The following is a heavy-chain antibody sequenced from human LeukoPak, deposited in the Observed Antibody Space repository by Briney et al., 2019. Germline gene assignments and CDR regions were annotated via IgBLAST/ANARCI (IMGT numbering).Heavy chain of an antibody. J-gene: IGHJ3*02. CDR2: IRNKAKSYTT. CDR1: GFTFSDHY. Sequence: GGSLRLSCAASGFTFSDHYMDWVRQAPGKGLEGVGRIRNKAKSYTTEYAASVKGRFTISRDDSKNSLYLQMNSLKTEDTAVYYCARVGDYYDSNGYSVDAFDIWGQGTMVTVSS. V-gene: IGHV3-72*01. D-gene: IGHD3-22*01. CDR3: ARVGDYYDSNGYSVDAFDI.